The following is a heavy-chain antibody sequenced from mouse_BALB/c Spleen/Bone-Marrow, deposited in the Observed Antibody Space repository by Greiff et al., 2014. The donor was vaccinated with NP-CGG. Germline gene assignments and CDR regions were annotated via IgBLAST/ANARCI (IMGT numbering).Heavy chain of an antibody. Sequence: VQLQQSGAELVKPGASVKLSCKTSGYTFTSYWIQWVKQRPGQGLGWIGEIFPGTGTTYYNEKFKDKATLNIDTSSSTAYMQLSSLTSEDSAVYFCARKGISTVIATAYYFDYWGQGSTLTVSS. D-gene: IGHD2-4*01. CDR2: IFPGTGTT. CDR1: GYTFTSYW. V-gene: IGHV1S132*01. J-gene: IGHJ2*01. CDR3: ARKGISTVIATAYYFDY.